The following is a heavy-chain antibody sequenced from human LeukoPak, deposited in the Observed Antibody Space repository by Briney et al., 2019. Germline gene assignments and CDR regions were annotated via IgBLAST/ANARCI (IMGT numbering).Heavy chain of an antibody. V-gene: IGHV3-64D*06. D-gene: IGHD3-10*01. CDR2: ISSDAGST. CDR1: RFTLTYYS. CDR3: VGRYGSGSYYPWTLDY. Sequence: GGSLRLSCAASRFTLTYYSVHWVRQAPGKGLEYVSAISSDAGSTFYADCVKGRFLISRDNSKNTVYLQMRSLRPEDTAKYYCVGRYGSGSYYPWTLDYWGQGTLVTVSS. J-gene: IGHJ4*02.